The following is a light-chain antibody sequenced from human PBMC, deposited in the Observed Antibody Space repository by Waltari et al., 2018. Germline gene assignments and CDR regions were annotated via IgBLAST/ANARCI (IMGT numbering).Light chain of an antibody. CDR2: TAS. V-gene: IGKV3-20*01. CDR1: QSVPSDY. CDR3: QQYGSLPLT. J-gene: IGKJ4*01. Sequence: DIVLTQSPRTLSLSPGATATLSCRARQSVPSDYLAWYQQKPGQSPRLVIFTASNRATVFPARFSGSGSGTDFTLTITKLEPEDFAVYFCQQYGSLPLTFGGGTKVEI.